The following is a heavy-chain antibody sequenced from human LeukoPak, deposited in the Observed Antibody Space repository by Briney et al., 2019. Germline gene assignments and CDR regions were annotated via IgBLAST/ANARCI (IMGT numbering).Heavy chain of an antibody. CDR1: GFTFSSYG. J-gene: IGHJ4*02. CDR2: IWYDGSNK. CDR3: ARDNFRGYSYGYY. Sequence: GRSLRLSCAASGFTFSSYGMHWVRQAPGKGLEWVAVIWYDGSNKYYADSVKGRFTISRDNSKNTLYLQMNSLRAEDTAVYYCARDNFRGYSYGYYWGQGTLVTVSS. D-gene: IGHD5-18*01. V-gene: IGHV3-33*01.